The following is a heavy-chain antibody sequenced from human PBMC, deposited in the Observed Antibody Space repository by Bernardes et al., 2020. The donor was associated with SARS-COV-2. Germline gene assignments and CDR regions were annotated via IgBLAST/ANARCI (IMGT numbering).Heavy chain of an antibody. CDR3: VREEIRNFDS. J-gene: IGHJ4*02. V-gene: IGHV3-21*01. Sequence: GSLRLSCAASGFNFRYYSMNWVRQAPGKGLEWVSSISSSSGYIYYADSVEGRFTVSRDNAKNELYLQMNSLKAEDTAVYYCVREEIRNFDSWGQGTLVTVSS. CDR2: ISSSSGYI. CDR1: GFNFRYYS.